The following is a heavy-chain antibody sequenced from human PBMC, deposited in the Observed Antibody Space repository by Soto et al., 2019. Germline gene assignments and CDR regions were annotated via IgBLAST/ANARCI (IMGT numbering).Heavy chain of an antibody. D-gene: IGHD3-10*01. J-gene: IGHJ4*02. V-gene: IGHV3-23*01. CDR2: ISGMEDRT. Sequence: GGSLRLSCTASGFNLRDQALSWVRQAPGGGLEWVSGISGMEDRTNYADFVKGRFFISKDRAKNTLNLQMNGLRGDDTAVYYCAKTYTGGWGQGTQVTVSS. CDR3: AKTYTGG. CDR1: GFNLRDQA.